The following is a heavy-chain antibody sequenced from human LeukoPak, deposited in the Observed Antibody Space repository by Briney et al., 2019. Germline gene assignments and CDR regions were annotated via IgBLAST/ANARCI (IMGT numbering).Heavy chain of an antibody. CDR3: AKDIRDSSSWYYFDY. CDR1: GFTFSSYW. CDR2: ISSSSSYI. V-gene: IGHV3-21*04. D-gene: IGHD6-13*01. Sequence: GGSLRLSCAASGFTFSSYWMHWVRQAPGKGLEWVSSISSSSSYIYYADSVKGRFTISRDNAKNSLYLQMNSLRTEDTALYYCAKDIRDSSSWYYFDYWGQGTLVTVSS. J-gene: IGHJ4*02.